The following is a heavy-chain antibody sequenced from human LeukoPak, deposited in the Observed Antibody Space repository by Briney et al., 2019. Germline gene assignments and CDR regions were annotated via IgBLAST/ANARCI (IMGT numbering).Heavy chain of an antibody. D-gene: IGHD4-17*01. Sequence: PSGTLSLTCTVSGASIFSSNWWSWVRQPPGKGLEWIGSIYYSGSTYYNPSLKSRVTISVDTSKNQFSLKLSSVTAADTAVYYCARDSATTVTGWFDPWGQGTLVTVSS. J-gene: IGHJ5*02. CDR3: ARDSATTVTGWFDP. CDR1: GASIFSSNW. CDR2: IYYSGST. V-gene: IGHV4-4*02.